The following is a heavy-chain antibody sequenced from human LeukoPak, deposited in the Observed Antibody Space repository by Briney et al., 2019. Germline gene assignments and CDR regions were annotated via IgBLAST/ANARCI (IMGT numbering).Heavy chain of an antibody. CDR1: GFIFSSYA. J-gene: IGHJ4*02. Sequence: PGGSLRLSCAASGFIFSSYAMSWLRQAPGKGLEWVSAISGSAGSTSYADSVKGRFTISSDNSKNTLSLQMNSLRADDTAEYYCAKDRVPNWGSVDPPYFDYWGQGTLVTVSS. V-gene: IGHV3-23*01. D-gene: IGHD7-27*01. CDR3: AKDRVPNWGSVDPPYFDY. CDR2: ISGSAGST.